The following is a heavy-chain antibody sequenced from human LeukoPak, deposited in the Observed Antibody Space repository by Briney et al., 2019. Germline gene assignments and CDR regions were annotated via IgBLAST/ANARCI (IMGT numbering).Heavy chain of an antibody. D-gene: IGHD6-19*01. Sequence: PGGSLRLSCAASGFTFSSYSMNWVRQAPGKGLEWVSSISSSSSYIYYADSVKGRFTISRDNSKNTLYLQMNSLRAEDTAVYYCAKDRGLVRDYYFDYWGQGTLVTVSS. J-gene: IGHJ4*02. CDR1: GFTFSSYS. CDR2: ISSSSSYI. CDR3: AKDRGLVRDYYFDY. V-gene: IGHV3-21*01.